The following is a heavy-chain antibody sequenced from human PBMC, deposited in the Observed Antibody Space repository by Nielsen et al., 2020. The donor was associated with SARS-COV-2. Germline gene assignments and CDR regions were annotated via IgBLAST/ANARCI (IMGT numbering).Heavy chain of an antibody. J-gene: IGHJ3*01. D-gene: IGHD2-2*01. CDR2: ISSSSSTI. CDR3: ARGQGYCSSTSCYGAFDV. V-gene: IGHV3-48*01. Sequence: GESLKISCAASGFTFSSYSMNWVRQAPGKGLEWVSYISSSSSTIYYADSVKGRFTISRDNAKNSLYLQMNSLRAEDTAIYYCARGQGYCSSTSCYGAFDVWGQGTMVTVSS. CDR1: GFTFSSYS.